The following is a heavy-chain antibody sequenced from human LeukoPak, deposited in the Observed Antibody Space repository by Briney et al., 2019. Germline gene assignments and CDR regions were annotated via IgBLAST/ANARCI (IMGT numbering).Heavy chain of an antibody. CDR2: ISAYNGNT. J-gene: IGHJ4*02. CDR3: ARAIAVADTNDY. D-gene: IGHD6-19*01. Sequence: ASVKVSCKAFGYTFTSYGISWVRQAPGQGLEWMGWISAYNGNTNYAQKLQGRVTMTTDTSTSTAYMELRSLRSDDTAVYYCARAIAVADTNDYWGQGTLVTVSS. V-gene: IGHV1-18*01. CDR1: GYTFTSYG.